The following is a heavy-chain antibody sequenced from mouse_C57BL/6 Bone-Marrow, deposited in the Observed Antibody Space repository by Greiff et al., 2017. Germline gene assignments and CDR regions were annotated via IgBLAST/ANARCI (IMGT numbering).Heavy chain of an antibody. CDR2: IDPNSGGT. CDR1: GYTFTSYW. CDR3: ARSGYIRSWYCDV. V-gene: IGHV1-72*01. Sequence: QVQLQQPGAELVKPGASVKLSCKASGYTFTSYWMHWVKQRPGRGLEWIGRIDPNSGGTKYNEKFKSKATLTVDKPSSTAYVQLSSLTSEDSAVYYCARSGYIRSWYCDVWGTGTTVTVSS. J-gene: IGHJ1*03. D-gene: IGHD1-3*01.